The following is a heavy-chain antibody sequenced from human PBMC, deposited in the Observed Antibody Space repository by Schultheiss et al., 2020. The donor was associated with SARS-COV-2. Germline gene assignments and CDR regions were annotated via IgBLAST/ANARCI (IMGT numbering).Heavy chain of an antibody. Sequence: GGSLRLSCAASGFTFSSYWMHWVRQAPGKGLVWVSRINSDGSSTSYADSVKGRFTISRDKSKNTLYLQMNSLRTEDTAVYYCARDDGSGSYFAYYGMDVWGQGTTVTVSS. D-gene: IGHD3-10*01. CDR1: GFTFSSYW. J-gene: IGHJ6*02. CDR2: INSDGSST. V-gene: IGHV3-74*01. CDR3: ARDDGSGSYFAYYGMDV.